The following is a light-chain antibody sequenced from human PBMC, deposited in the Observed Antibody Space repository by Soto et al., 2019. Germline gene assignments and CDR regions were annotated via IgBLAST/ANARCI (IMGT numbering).Light chain of an antibody. CDR3: ASWDDSLNGRVYV. J-gene: IGLJ1*01. CDR2: THN. Sequence: QAVVTQPPSASGTPGQRVTISCSGSSSNIGTNTVNWYQQLPGTAPKLLIYTHNQRPSGVPDRFSGSKSGTSVSLAISGLQSEDEADYYCASWDDSLNGRVYVFGTGTKVTVL. CDR1: SSNIGTNT. V-gene: IGLV1-44*01.